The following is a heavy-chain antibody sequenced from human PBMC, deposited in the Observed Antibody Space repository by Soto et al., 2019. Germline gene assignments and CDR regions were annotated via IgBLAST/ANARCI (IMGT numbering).Heavy chain of an antibody. J-gene: IGHJ4*02. CDR3: ASVDIVATILDY. V-gene: IGHV4-31*03. Sequence: SETLSLTCTVSGGSISSGGYYWSWIRQHPGKGLEWIGYIYYSGSTYYNPSLKSRVTISVDTSKNQFSLKLSSVTAADTAVYYCASVDIVATILDYWGQGTLVTVS. CDR2: IYYSGST. CDR1: GGSISSGGYY. D-gene: IGHD5-12*01.